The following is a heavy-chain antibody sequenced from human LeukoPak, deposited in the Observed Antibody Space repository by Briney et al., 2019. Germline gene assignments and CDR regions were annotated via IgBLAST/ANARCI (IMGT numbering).Heavy chain of an antibody. V-gene: IGHV1-2*02. CDR2: INPNSGGT. J-gene: IGHJ6*03. CDR1: GDSFTSFG. D-gene: IGHD2-21*02. Sequence: GASVKVSCKASGDSFTSFGVSWVRQAPGQGLEWMGWINPNSGGTNYAQKFQGRVTMTRDTSISTAYMELSRLRSDDTAVYYCARGYCGGDCPAYYYYYMDVWGKGTTVTISS. CDR3: ARGYCGGDCPAYYYYYMDV.